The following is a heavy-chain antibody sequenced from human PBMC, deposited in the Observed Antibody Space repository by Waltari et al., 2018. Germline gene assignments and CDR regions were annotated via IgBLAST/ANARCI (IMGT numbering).Heavy chain of an antibody. CDR1: GRSIRSSSYY. CDR3: ARLDSGYSYGDAADY. D-gene: IGHD5-18*01. CDR2: IYYSGST. J-gene: IGHJ4*02. Sequence: QLQLQESGPGLVKPSETLSLTCTVSGRSIRSSSYYWGWIPQPPGKGLEWIGSIYYSGSTYYNPSLKSRVTISVDTSKNQFSLKLSSVTAADTAVYYCARLDSGYSYGDAADYWGQGTLVTVSS. V-gene: IGHV4-39*01.